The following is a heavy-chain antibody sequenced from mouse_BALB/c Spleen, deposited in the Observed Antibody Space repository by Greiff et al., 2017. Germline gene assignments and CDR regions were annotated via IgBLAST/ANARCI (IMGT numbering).Heavy chain of an antibody. CDR1: GFDFSRYW. J-gene: IGHJ2*01. Sequence: VEPGGSLKLSCAASGFDFSRYWMSWVRQAPGKGLEWIGEINPDSSTINYTPSLKDKFIISRDNAKNTLYLQMSKVRSEDTALYYCARTDYYGNYGYFDYWGQGTTLTVSS. CDR3: ARTDYYGNYGYFDY. V-gene: IGHV4-1*02. D-gene: IGHD2-1*01. CDR2: INPDSSTI.